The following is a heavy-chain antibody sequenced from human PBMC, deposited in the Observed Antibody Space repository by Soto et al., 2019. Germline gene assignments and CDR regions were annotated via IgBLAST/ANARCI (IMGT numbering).Heavy chain of an antibody. V-gene: IGHV4-30-2*01. Sequence: PSETLSLTCAVSGGSISSGGYSWSWIRQPPGKGLEWIGYIYHSGSTYYNPSLKSRVTISVDRSKSQFSLKLTSVTAADTAVYNCARFYGDLQNWFDPWGQGTLVTVSS. D-gene: IGHD4-17*01. CDR2: IYHSGST. CDR3: ARFYGDLQNWFDP. CDR1: GGSISSGGYS. J-gene: IGHJ5*01.